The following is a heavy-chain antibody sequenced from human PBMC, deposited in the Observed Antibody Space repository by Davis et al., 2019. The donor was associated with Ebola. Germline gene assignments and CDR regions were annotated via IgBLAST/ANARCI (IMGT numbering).Heavy chain of an antibody. CDR1: GFTFSTYN. V-gene: IGHV3-48*02. CDR3: VRQWFGETD. Sequence: GGSLRLSCAASGFTFSTYNMDWVRQAPGKGLEWVANIGSDTHYADSVKGRFTISRDNAKNSLSLQMNSLRDEDTAVYYCVRQWFGETDWGQGTLVTVSS. CDR2: IGSDT. J-gene: IGHJ4*02. D-gene: IGHD3-10*01.